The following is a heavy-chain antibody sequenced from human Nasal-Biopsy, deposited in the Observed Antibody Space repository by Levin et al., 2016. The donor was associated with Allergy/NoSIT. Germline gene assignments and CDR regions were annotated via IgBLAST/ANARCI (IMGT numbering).Heavy chain of an antibody. V-gene: IGHV3-30*07. Sequence: DSVKGRFIVSRDNSKNTLYLQMNSLRAEDTAVYYCARDGQQVTPYSMDVWGQGTTVTVSS. D-gene: IGHD6-13*01. CDR3: ARDGQQVTPYSMDV. J-gene: IGHJ6*02.